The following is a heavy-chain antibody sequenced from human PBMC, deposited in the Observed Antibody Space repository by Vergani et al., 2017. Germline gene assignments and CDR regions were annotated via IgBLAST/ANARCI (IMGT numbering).Heavy chain of an antibody. CDR1: RFPFSSYE. Sequence: EVQLVESGGGLVQPGGSLPLSSPASRFPFSSYELYWVRQAPGKGLQLFSYISSSGSTIYYADSVQVRFTISRDHAKNSLYLQMNSLRAEDTAVYYCAAGPYYYDGSKDYWGQGTLVTVSS. V-gene: IGHV3-48*03. CDR2: ISSSGSTI. D-gene: IGHD3-22*01. CDR3: AAGPYYYDGSKDY. J-gene: IGHJ4*02.